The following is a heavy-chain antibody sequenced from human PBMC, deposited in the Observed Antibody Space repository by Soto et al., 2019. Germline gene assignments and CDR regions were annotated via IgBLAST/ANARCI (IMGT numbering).Heavy chain of an antibody. D-gene: IGHD6-19*01. CDR2: ITEDGSVK. CDR3: GSSISGWSRFDF. Sequence: HPGGSLRLSCIESGITFNNYWMIWVRQAPGKGLEYVADITEDGSVKQYVDSVKGRFTISRDNAKNSLSLQMNGLRVEDTAMHYCGSSISGWSRFDFWGQGILVPVSS. J-gene: IGHJ4*02. CDR1: GITFNNYW. V-gene: IGHV3-7*01.